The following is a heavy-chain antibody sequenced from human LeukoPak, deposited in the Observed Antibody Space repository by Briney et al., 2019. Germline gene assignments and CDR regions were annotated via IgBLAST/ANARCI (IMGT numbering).Heavy chain of an antibody. CDR3: ARVGAVAGTEDY. CDR2: INTDGSST. J-gene: IGHJ4*02. V-gene: IGHV3-74*01. Sequence: GGSLRLSCAASGFIFSSYWMHWVRHAPGKGLAWVSRINTDGSSTSYADSVKGRFTISRDNAKKSLYLQMNSLRAEDTAFYYCARVGAVAGTEDYWGQGTLVTVSS. D-gene: IGHD6-19*01. CDR1: GFIFSSYW.